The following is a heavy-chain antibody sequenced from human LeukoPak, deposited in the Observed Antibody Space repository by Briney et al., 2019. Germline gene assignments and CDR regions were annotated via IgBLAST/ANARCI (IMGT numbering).Heavy chain of an antibody. V-gene: IGHV1-2*02. D-gene: IGHD4/OR15-4a*01. J-gene: IGHJ4*02. CDR3: AREYGDNSAAHFDS. CDR1: GYTFTGYY. Sequence: APVKVSCKASGYTFTGYYIYWVRQAPGQGLECMGWINANTGVTNYAQKFWGRVTMTRDTSVSTAYMELSRLRSDDTAVYFCAREYGDNSAAHFDSWGQGTLVTVSS. CDR2: INANTGVT.